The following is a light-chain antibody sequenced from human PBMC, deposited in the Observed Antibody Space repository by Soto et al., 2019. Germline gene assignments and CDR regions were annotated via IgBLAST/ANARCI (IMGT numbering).Light chain of an antibody. CDR2: GAS. CDR3: QQYGSSPRYT. J-gene: IGKJ2*01. V-gene: IGKV3-20*01. Sequence: EIVLTQSPGTLSLSPGERATLSCRAIQSVSSSYLAWYQQKPGQAPRLLIYGASSRATGIPDRFSGSAYGTYFTLTISRLQPEDFAVYYCQQYGSSPRYTFGQGTKLEIK. CDR1: QSVSSSY.